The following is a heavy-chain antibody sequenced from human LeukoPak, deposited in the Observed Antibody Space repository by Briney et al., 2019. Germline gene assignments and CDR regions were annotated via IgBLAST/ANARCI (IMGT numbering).Heavy chain of an antibody. D-gene: IGHD6-13*01. Sequence: TSETLSLTCTVSGGSISSSYNYWGWIRQPPGKGLEWIGSIYYSGSTYYNPSLKSRVTISVDRSKNQLSLKLSSVTAADTAVYYCARGPPRRAAAGTWRRFDPWGQGTLVTVSS. CDR2: IYYSGST. CDR3: ARGPPRRAAAGTWRRFDP. V-gene: IGHV4-39*01. J-gene: IGHJ5*02. CDR1: GGSISSSYNY.